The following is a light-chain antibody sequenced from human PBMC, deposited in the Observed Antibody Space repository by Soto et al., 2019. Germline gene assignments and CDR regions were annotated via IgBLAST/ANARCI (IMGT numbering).Light chain of an antibody. CDR3: QQSHNWPQT. Sequence: EIVVTQSPATLSVSPGERATLSCRANESVSSNLAWYQQKPGQAPRLLIFGASTRATDIPARFGGSGSGTDFTLTISSLQYEDFEIYYCQQSHNWPQTLGQGTNVDIK. V-gene: IGKV3-15*01. CDR1: ESVSSN. CDR2: GAS. J-gene: IGKJ1*01.